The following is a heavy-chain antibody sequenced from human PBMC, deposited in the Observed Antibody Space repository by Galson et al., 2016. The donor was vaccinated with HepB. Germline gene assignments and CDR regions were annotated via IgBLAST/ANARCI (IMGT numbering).Heavy chain of an antibody. CDR2: IDHSGGT. D-gene: IGHD3-22*01. Sequence: ETLSLTCEVYGGSFSAYYWSWIRQPPGKGLEWIGEIDHSGGTNYNPSLKSRVTMSVDTSKNQFSLKLSSVTAADTALYYCARVTRRIVVVFTADDSYFMDVWGQGTTVTVSS. J-gene: IGHJ6*02. CDR1: GGSFSAYY. CDR3: ARVTRRIVVVFTADDSYFMDV. V-gene: IGHV4-34*01.